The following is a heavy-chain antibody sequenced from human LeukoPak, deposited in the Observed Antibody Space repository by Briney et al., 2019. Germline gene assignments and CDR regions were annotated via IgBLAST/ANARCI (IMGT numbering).Heavy chain of an antibody. Sequence: TGGSWGLSCAGLGFIFINYAMHWFGQPPGRGREGVSGIVWNSGSIDYADSVKGRFTISRDNAKNSLYLQMNSLRVEDTAFYYCAKDNRRHYTSGPNPDSLHWGQGALVTVSS. V-gene: IGHV3-9*01. CDR1: GFIFINYA. D-gene: IGHD6-19*01. CDR2: IVWNSGSI. J-gene: IGHJ4*02. CDR3: AKDNRRHYTSGPNPDSLH.